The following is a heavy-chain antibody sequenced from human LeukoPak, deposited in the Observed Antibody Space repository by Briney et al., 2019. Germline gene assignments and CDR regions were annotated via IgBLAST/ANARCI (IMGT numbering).Heavy chain of an antibody. CDR3: AKDPTIVATTFDY. D-gene: IGHD5-12*01. CDR1: GITFSSYA. CDR2: ISGSGGST. V-gene: IGHV3-23*01. J-gene: IGHJ4*02. Sequence: GGSLRLPCAASGITFSSYAMSWVRQAPGKGLEVVSAISGSGGSTYYADSVKGRFTISRDNSKNTPYLQMNSLRAEDTAVYYCAKDPTIVATTFDYWGQGTLVTVSS.